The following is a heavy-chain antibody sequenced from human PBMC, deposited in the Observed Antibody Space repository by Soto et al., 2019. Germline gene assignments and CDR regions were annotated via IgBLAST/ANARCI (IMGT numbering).Heavy chain of an antibody. J-gene: IGHJ4*02. Sequence: EVQLLESGGGLVQPGGSLRLSCAASGFTFSSFGMNWVRQAPGKGLEWVSTISGSGTTSHYADSVKGRFTISRDNSKNTLFLQVSSLRAEDTAVYYWARALPFAFDVLTGYEYYFDSWGQGTLLTVSS. CDR3: ARALPFAFDVLTGYEYYFDS. D-gene: IGHD3-9*01. V-gene: IGHV3-23*01. CDR2: ISGSGTTS. CDR1: GFTFSSFG.